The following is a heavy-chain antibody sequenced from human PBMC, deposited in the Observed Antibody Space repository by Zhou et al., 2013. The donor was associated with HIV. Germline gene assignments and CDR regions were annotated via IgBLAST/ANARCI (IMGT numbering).Heavy chain of an antibody. J-gene: IGHJ4*02. CDR1: GYAFTSYY. Sequence: QVQLVQSGAEMKKPGASVNISCKASGYAFTSYYIHWVRQAPGQGLEWMGWINPNSGGTKYAQKFQGRVSVTRDTSISTAYMELRRLISDDTAMYYCAISAFSSGSGSYLGDYWGQGTLVTVSS. CDR3: AISAFSSGSGSYLGDY. D-gene: IGHD3-10*01. V-gene: IGHV1-2*02. CDR2: INPNSGGT.